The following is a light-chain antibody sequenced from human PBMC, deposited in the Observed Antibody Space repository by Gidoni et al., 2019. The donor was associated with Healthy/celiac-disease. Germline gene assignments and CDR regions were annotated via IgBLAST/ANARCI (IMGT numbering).Light chain of an antibody. Sequence: QSALTQPAYVSGSPGQSITISCTGTSSDVGSYNLVSWYQQHPGKAPKLMIYEGSQRPSGVSNRFSGSKSGNTASLTISGLQAEDESDYYCCSYAGSSTFWVFGGGTKLTVL. CDR3: CSYAGSSTFWV. CDR2: EGS. V-gene: IGLV2-23*01. J-gene: IGLJ3*02. CDR1: SSDVGSYNL.